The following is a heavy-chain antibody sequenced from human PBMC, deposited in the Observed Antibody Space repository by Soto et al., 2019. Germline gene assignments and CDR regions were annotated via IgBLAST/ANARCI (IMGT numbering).Heavy chain of an antibody. CDR2: IGSGAGTM. CDR1: GFTFSNYG. V-gene: IGHV3-48*02. J-gene: IGHJ4*02. Sequence: EVRLVESGGGLVQPGGSLRLSCAASGFTFSNYGMNWVRQAPGRGLEWVSFIGSGAGTMNYADSVKGRFTISRNDDNTSLYLQMNSLIEEATAVYYCESGYGRADYWGQGTLVTVSS. D-gene: IGHD4-17*01. CDR3: ESGYGRADY.